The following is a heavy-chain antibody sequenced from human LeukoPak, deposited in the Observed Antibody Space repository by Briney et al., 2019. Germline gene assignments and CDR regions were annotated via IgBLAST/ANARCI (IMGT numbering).Heavy chain of an antibody. CDR2: IYYTGVT. D-gene: IGHD4-23*01. V-gene: IGHV4-39*07. J-gene: IGHJ5*02. CDR3: ARERSSSGGHSWFDP. CDR1: GGYIITSGHY. Sequence: SETLSLTCTVSGGYIITSGHYWGWIRQPPGKGLEWSGSIYYTGVTSTNPFFRSRMSISVDTSKNQFSLNLTSVTAADAAVYYCARERSSSGGHSWFDPWGQGTLVTVSS.